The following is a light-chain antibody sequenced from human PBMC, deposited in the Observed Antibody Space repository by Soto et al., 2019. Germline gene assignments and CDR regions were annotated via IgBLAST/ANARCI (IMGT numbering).Light chain of an antibody. V-gene: IGLV4-69*01. J-gene: IGLJ3*02. CDR1: SGHSSYA. Sequence: QSVLTQSPSASASLGASVKLTCTLSSGHSSYAIAWHQQQPEKGPRYLMKLNSDGSHKKGDGIPDRFSGSTSGAERYLTISSLQSEDEADYFCQTWDTDIRVFGGGTK. CDR3: QTWDTDIRV. CDR2: LNSDGSH.